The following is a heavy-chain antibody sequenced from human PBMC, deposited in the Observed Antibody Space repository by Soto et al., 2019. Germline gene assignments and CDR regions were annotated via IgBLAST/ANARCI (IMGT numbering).Heavy chain of an antibody. CDR1: GFTFSSYA. V-gene: IGHV3-23*01. Sequence: PGGSLRLSCAASGFTFSSYAMSWVRQAPGKGLEWVSAISDSGGSTYYADSVKGRFTISRDNSKNTLYLQMNSLRAEDTAVYYCANKGPTHYYYYYYGMDVWGQGTTVTVS. CDR3: ANKGPTHYYYYYYGMDV. J-gene: IGHJ6*02. CDR2: ISDSGGST.